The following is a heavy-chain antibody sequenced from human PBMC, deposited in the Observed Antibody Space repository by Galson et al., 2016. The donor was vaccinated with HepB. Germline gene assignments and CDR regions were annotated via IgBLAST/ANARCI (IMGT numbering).Heavy chain of an antibody. J-gene: IGHJ4*02. D-gene: IGHD6-13*01. CDR1: GFSFSTHA. Sequence: SLRLSCAASGFSFSTHAMSWVRRAPGEGLEWLSSVSGSGASTYYTDSVKGRFSISRDNSESTLDLQMNSLRAEDTAIYYCAKLSVAAPGNVFSFDYWGQGTLVTVSS. CDR2: VSGSGAST. V-gene: IGHV3-23*01. CDR3: AKLSVAAPGNVFSFDY.